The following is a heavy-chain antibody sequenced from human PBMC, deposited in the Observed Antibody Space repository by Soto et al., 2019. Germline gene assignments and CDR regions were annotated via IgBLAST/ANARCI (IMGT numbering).Heavy chain of an antibody. CDR2: ISGSGGST. Sequence: EVQLLESGGGLVQPGGSLRLSCAASGFTFSSYAMSWVRQAPGKGLEWVSAISGSGGSTYYADSVKGRFTISRDNSKNTLYLQMNSLGAEDTAVYYCANRVRGSSWTFDYWGQGTLVTVSS. V-gene: IGHV3-23*01. CDR3: ANRVRGSSWTFDY. CDR1: GFTFSSYA. D-gene: IGHD6-13*01. J-gene: IGHJ4*02.